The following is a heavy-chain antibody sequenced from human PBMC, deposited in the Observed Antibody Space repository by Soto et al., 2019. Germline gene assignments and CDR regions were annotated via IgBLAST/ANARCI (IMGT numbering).Heavy chain of an antibody. D-gene: IGHD6-13*01. Sequence: QVQLVQSGAEVTQPGASVQVSCKASGYTFTNFYRMWVRQAPGQGLAWMGMINPSDGGTRYAQKFQDRVTMTRDTSTSTVYMDLSSLRSEDTATYYCVREPYSGSQGIDYWGQGTLVTVSS. CDR1: GYTFTNFY. CDR3: VREPYSGSQGIDY. CDR2: INPSDGGT. J-gene: IGHJ4*02. V-gene: IGHV1-46*01.